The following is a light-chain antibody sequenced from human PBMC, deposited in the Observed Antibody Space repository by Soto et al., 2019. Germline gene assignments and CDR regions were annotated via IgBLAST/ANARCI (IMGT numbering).Light chain of an antibody. CDR2: RNN. CDR1: SSNIGSNY. CDR3: SAWDDSLSGWV. J-gene: IGLJ3*02. Sequence: QSVLTQPPSASGTPGQRVTISCSGSSSNIGSNYVYWYQQLPGTAPKLLIYRNNQRPSGVPDRFSGPKSGTSASLAISGLRSEEEAEYYCSAWDDSLSGWVFGGGTKLTVL. V-gene: IGLV1-47*01.